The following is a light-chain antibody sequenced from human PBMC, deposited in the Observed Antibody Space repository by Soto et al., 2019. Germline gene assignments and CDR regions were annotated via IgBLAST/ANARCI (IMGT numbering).Light chain of an antibody. Sequence: QSVLTQPPSVSGAPGQRVTISRTGSSSNIGAGYDVHWYQQFPGTAPKLLIYNNDNRPSGVPDRFSGSKSGTSVSLAITGLQAEGEADYYCQSYDSSLSGAGVFGGGTKLTVL. CDR1: SSNIGAGYD. CDR3: QSYDSSLSGAGV. CDR2: NND. J-gene: IGLJ3*02. V-gene: IGLV1-40*01.